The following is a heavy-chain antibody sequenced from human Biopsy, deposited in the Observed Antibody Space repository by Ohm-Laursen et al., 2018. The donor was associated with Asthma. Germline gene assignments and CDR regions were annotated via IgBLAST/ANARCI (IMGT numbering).Heavy chain of an antibody. CDR3: ERGGLDDAFEI. Sequence: SLRLSCTASGFSFSNFSIHWVRQAPGKGLEWVSFISKDASTEDYADSVKGRFTMARDNSKNTLDLQMNSLREEDTAVYYCERGGLDDAFEIWGQGTVVSVSS. D-gene: IGHD3-16*01. CDR1: GFSFSNFS. J-gene: IGHJ3*02. V-gene: IGHV3-30*01. CDR2: ISKDASTE.